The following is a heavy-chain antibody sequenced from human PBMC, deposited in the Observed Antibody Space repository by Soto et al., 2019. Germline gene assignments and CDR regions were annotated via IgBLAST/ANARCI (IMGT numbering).Heavy chain of an antibody. CDR3: SRVIRRAGGFELDSYYYYGMDV. J-gene: IGHJ6*02. V-gene: IGHV3-48*02. CDR1: GFTFSSYS. D-gene: IGHD2-15*01. Sequence: GGSLRLSCAASGFTFSSYSMNWVRQAPGKGLEWVSYISSSSSTIYYADSVKGRFTISRDNAKNSLYLQMNSLRDEDTAVYYCSRVIRRAGGFELDSYYYYGMDVWGQGTTVTVSS. CDR2: ISSSSSTI.